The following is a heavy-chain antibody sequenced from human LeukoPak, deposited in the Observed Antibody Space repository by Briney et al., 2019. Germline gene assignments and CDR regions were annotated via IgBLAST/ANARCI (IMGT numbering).Heavy chain of an antibody. CDR2: ISSSSSYI. CDR3: ARYSDTGYSSSWYSTPFDY. Sequence: GGSLRLSCAASGFTFRSYSMKWVRQAPGKGLEWDSFISSSSSYIYYADSVKGRFTIPRDNAKNLLYLQMNSLRAEDTAVYYCARYSDTGYSSSWYSTPFDYWGQGTLVTVSS. D-gene: IGHD6-13*01. J-gene: IGHJ4*02. V-gene: IGHV3-21*06. CDR1: GFTFRSYS.